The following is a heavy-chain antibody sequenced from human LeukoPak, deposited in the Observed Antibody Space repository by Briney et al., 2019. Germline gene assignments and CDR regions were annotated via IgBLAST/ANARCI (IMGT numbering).Heavy chain of an antibody. CDR2: FDPEDGET. J-gene: IGHJ4*02. Sequence: ASVKVSCKVSGYTLTELSMHWVRQAPGKGLEWMGGFDPEDGETIYAQKFQGRVTMTEDTSTDTAYMELSRLRSDDTAVYYCARDRGYYYDSSGYYYFDYWGQGTLVTVSS. CDR3: ARDRGYYYDSSGYYYFDY. V-gene: IGHV1-24*01. D-gene: IGHD3-22*01. CDR1: GYTLTELS.